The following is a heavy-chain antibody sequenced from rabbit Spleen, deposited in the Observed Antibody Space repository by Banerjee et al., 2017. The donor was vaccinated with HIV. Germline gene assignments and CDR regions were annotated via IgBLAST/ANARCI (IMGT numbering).Heavy chain of an antibody. Sequence: QEHLVESGGGLVKPEGSLTLSCTASGFSFSNKAVMCWVRQAPGKGLEWIACINANNGATWYASWVNGRFTISKTSNTVDLKMTSLTAADTATYFCARDGAKASYVMDYLNLWGPGTLVTVS. D-gene: IGHD6-1*01. CDR3: ARDGAKASYVMDYLNL. J-gene: IGHJ4*01. CDR1: GFSFSNKAV. V-gene: IGHV1S45*01. CDR2: INANNGAT.